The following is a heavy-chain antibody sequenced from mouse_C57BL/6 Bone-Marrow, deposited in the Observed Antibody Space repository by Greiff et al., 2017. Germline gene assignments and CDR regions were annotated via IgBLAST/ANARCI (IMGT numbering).Heavy chain of an antibody. CDR1: GYTFTDYY. CDR2: SNPYNGGT. J-gene: IGHJ2*01. D-gene: IGHD3-2*02. V-gene: IGHV1-19*01. Sequence: EVQLQQSGPVLVKPGASVKMSCKASGYTFTDYYMNWVKQSHGKSLEWIGVSNPYNGGTSYNQKFKGKATLTVDKSSSPAYMELNSLTSEDSAVYYCARDSSGSLYFDYWGQGTTLTVSS. CDR3: ARDSSGSLYFDY.